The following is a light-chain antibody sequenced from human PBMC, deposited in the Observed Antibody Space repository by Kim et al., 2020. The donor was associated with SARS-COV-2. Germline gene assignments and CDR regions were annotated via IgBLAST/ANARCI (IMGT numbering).Light chain of an antibody. CDR2: RTS. J-gene: IGLJ3*02. CDR1: TGADTSAHN. V-gene: IGLV7-43*01. Sequence: PGGTLTRTGGASTGADTSAHNANWLQQKPGQALRALIHRTSNRHSWTPARFSGSLLGDKGALTLSRVQPEDEADYYCLLEYGGTWVCGGGTQLTVL. CDR3: LLEYGGTWV.